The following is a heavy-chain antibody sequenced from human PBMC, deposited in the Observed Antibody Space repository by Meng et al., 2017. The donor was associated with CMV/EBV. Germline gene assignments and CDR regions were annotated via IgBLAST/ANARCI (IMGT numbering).Heavy chain of an antibody. V-gene: IGHV3-30-3*01. J-gene: IGHJ4*02. Sequence: GESLKISCAASGFTFSSYAMHWVRQAPGKGLEWVAVISYDGSNKYYADSGKGRFTISSDNSKNTLYLQMNSLRAEDTAVYYCARDLGYGDYVGYFDYWGQGTLVTVSS. CDR3: ARDLGYGDYVGYFDY. CDR1: GFTFSSYA. CDR2: ISYDGSNK. D-gene: IGHD4-17*01.